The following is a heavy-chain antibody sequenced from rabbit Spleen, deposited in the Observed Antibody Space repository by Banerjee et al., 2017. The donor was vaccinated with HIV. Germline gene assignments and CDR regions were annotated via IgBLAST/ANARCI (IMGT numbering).Heavy chain of an antibody. CDR1: GFSFSSNDY. D-gene: IGHD4-1*01. Sequence: QSLEESGGGLVQPEGSLTLTCTASGFSFSSNDYMCWVRLAPGKGLEWIGCIYVGSGSTHYASWAKGRFTMHKTSSTTVTLQLTSLTAADTATYFCARAIVPWLGLTRLDLWGPGTLVTVS. V-gene: IGHV1S40*01. CDR3: ARAIVPWLGLTRLDL. CDR2: IYVGSGST. J-gene: IGHJ3*01.